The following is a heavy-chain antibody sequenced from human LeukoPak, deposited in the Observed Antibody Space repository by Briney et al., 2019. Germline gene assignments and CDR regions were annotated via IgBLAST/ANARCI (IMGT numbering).Heavy chain of an antibody. CDR3: TTEDIAMAPAY. Sequence: ASVKVSCKVSGYTLTELSMHWVRQAPGKGLEWMGGFDPEDGETIYAQKFQGRLTMTEDTSTDTAHMELSSLRSEDTAMYYCTTEDIAMAPAYWGQGTLVTVSS. CDR2: FDPEDGET. CDR1: GYTLTELS. D-gene: IGHD5-18*01. J-gene: IGHJ4*02. V-gene: IGHV1-24*01.